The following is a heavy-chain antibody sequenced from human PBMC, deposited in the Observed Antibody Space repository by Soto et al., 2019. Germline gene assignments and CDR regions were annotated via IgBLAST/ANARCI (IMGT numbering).Heavy chain of an antibody. V-gene: IGHV3-33*01. D-gene: IGHD1-1*01. J-gene: IGHJ6*03. Sequence: QVKLVASGGGVVQPGRSLRRTCAATGFTFSSYVMHWVRQAPGKGLEWVAVIWYDGSKKYYADSVKGRFTIARDNSQNTLYLQMNSLRAEDTAVYYCARGNDVRDYGYMDVCGKGTTVTFSS. CDR1: GFTFSSYV. CDR2: IWYDGSKK. CDR3: ARGNDVRDYGYMDV.